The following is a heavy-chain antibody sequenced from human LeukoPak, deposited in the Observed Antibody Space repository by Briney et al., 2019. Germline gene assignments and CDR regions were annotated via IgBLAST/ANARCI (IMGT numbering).Heavy chain of an antibody. D-gene: IGHD2-15*01. CDR2: IYYSGST. Sequence: KPSETLSLTCTVSGGSISSYYWSWIRQPPGKGLEWIGYIYYSGSTNYNPSLKSRVTISVDTSKNQFSLKLSSVTAADTAVYYGARDLFFGGGSFDYWGQGTLVTVSS. J-gene: IGHJ4*02. V-gene: IGHV4-59*01. CDR3: ARDLFFGGGSFDY. CDR1: GGSISSYY.